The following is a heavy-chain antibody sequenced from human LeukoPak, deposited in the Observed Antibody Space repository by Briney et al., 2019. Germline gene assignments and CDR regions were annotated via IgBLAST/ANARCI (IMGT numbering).Heavy chain of an antibody. CDR1: GFTFSSYA. D-gene: IGHD2-2*01. CDR3: AKGSVVVPAARFDY. V-gene: IGHV3-23*01. Sequence: GGSLRLSCAASGFTFSSYAMSWVRQAPGRGLEWVSAISGSGGSTYYADSVKGRFTISRDDSKNTLYLQMNSLRAEDTAVYYCAKGSVVVPAARFDYWGQGILVTVSS. J-gene: IGHJ4*02. CDR2: ISGSGGST.